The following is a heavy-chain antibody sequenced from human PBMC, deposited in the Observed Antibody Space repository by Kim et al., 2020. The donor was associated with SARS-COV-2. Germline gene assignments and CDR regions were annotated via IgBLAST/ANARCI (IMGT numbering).Heavy chain of an antibody. CDR1: GFTFSSYA. V-gene: IGHV3-23*01. D-gene: IGHD3-22*01. Sequence: GGSLRLSCAASGFTFSSYAMSWVRQAPGKGLEWVSAISGSGGSTYYADSVKGRFTISRDNSKNTLYLQMNSLRAEDTAVYYCAKSEVGIVRPLYYDRALYGMDVWGQGTTVTVSS. CDR3: AKSEVGIVRPLYYDRALYGMDV. CDR2: ISGSGGST. J-gene: IGHJ6*02.